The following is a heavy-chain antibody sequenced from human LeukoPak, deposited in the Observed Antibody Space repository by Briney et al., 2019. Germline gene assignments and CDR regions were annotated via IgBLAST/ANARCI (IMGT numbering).Heavy chain of an antibody. CDR2: ISWNSGSI. CDR1: GFIFDDYA. V-gene: IGHV3-9*01. CDR3: AKDRDYSGSGASVDY. D-gene: IGHD6-6*01. Sequence: GRSLTLSCAASGFIFDDYAMHWVRQARGKGLEWVSGISWNSGSIGYADSVKGRFTISRDNANNSLYLQMNSLRAEDTALYYCAKDRDYSGSGASVDYWGQGTLVTVSS. J-gene: IGHJ4*02.